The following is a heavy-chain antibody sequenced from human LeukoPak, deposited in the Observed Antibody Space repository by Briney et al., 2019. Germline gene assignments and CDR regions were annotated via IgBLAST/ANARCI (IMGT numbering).Heavy chain of an antibody. CDR3: ARDSELLWFGEFGDY. Sequence: ASVKVSCKASGYTFTGYYMHWVRQAPGQGLEWMGWINPNSGGTNYAQKFQGRVTMTRDTSISTAYMELSRLRSEDTAVYYCARDSELLWFGEFGDYWGQGTLVTVSS. CDR1: GYTFTGYY. D-gene: IGHD3-10*01. V-gene: IGHV1-2*02. CDR2: INPNSGGT. J-gene: IGHJ4*02.